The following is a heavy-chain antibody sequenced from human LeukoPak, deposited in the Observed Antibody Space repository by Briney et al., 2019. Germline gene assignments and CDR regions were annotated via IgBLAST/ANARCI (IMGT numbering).Heavy chain of an antibody. V-gene: IGHV3-30*09. CDR2: IRYDGSNK. CDR3: ARDKGYYYDSSGHFYYFDY. Sequence: GGSLRLSCAASGFTFSSYAMHWVRQAPGKGLEGVAFIRYDGSNKNYAESVKGRFAISRDNSKNTLYLQMNSLRAEDTAVYYCARDKGYYYDSSGHFYYFDYWGQGTLVTVSS. J-gene: IGHJ4*02. D-gene: IGHD3-22*01. CDR1: GFTFSSYA.